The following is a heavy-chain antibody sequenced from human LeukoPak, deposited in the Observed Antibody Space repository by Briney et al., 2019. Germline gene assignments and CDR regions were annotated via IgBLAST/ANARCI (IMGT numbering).Heavy chain of an antibody. J-gene: IGHJ6*03. V-gene: IGHV3-23*01. Sequence: HPGGSLRLSCAASGITFSSYGMSWVRQAPGKVLEWVSSISSTGGTTYYADSVKGRFTISRDNSKNTLYLQMNSLRAEDTAIYYCAKNGDRGAYCTGGTCYPYFYYYMDVWGKGTTVTI. D-gene: IGHD2-15*01. CDR3: AKNGDRGAYCTGGTCYPYFYYYMDV. CDR2: ISSTGGTT. CDR1: GITFSSYG.